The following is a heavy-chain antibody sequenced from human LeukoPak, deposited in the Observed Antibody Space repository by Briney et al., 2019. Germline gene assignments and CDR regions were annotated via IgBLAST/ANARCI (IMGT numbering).Heavy chain of an antibody. CDR1: GYTFTGYY. Sequence: GASVKVSCKASGYTFTGYYMHWVRQAPGQGLEWMGWINPNSGGTNYAQKFQGRVTMTRDTSISTAYMELSRLRSDDTAVYYCARDDSDYGENAFDIWGQGTMVTVSS. CDR3: ARDDSDYGENAFDI. CDR2: INPNSGGT. V-gene: IGHV1-2*02. J-gene: IGHJ3*02. D-gene: IGHD4-17*01.